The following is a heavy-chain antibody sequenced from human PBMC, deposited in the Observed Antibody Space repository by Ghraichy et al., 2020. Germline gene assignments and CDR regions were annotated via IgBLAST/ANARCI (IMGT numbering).Heavy chain of an antibody. CDR2: ISSSSSLI. Sequence: LTCEASGFTFSNYDMNWVRQAPGKGLEWVAHISSSSSLIYYIDSVKGRFTISRDNAKNSVYLQMNSLRAEDTAVYYCVRDRSAYPPFDFDSWGQGTLVTVS. J-gene: IGHJ4*02. CDR3: VRDRSAYPPFDFDS. D-gene: IGHD6-25*01. CDR1: GFTFSNYD. V-gene: IGHV3-48*01.